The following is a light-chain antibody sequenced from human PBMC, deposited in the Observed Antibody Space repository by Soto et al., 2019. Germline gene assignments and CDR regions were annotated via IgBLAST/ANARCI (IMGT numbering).Light chain of an antibody. Sequence: QSVLTQPPSVSAAPGQTVTISCSGSSSNIGNNYVSWYQQLPGTAPKLLIYDNNKRPSGIPDRFSGSKSGTSATLGITGLQTGDEADYYCGTWDSSLSAGYVFGTGTQLTVL. J-gene: IGLJ1*01. CDR3: GTWDSSLSAGYV. V-gene: IGLV1-51*01. CDR1: SSNIGNNY. CDR2: DNN.